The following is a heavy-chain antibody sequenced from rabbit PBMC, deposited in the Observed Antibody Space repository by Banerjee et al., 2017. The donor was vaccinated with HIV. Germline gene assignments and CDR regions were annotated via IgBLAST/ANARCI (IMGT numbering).Heavy chain of an antibody. J-gene: IGHJ6*01. D-gene: IGHD4-1*01. CDR2: ISTGDGIT. V-gene: IGHV1S47*01. CDR1: GFDFSSYG. Sequence: QEQLVESGGGLVQPGGSLKLSCKASGFDFSSYGVSWVRQAPGKGLEWIGCISTGDGITYYATWVIGRFTISSDNAQNTVDLQMNSLTAADTATYFCVRDRWLGSDLWGQGTLVTV. CDR3: VRDRWLGSDL.